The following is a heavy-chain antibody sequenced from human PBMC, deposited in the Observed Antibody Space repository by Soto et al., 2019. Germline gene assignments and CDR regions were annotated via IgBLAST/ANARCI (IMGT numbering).Heavy chain of an antibody. D-gene: IGHD3-10*01. V-gene: IGHV3-73*01. CDR1: GFIFIGSA. J-gene: IGHJ6*03. CDR2: IRSKANSYAT. CDR3: TRPHHGFRYYYMDV. Sequence: GGSLILSCAASGFIFIGSAMHWVRQASGKGLEWVGRIRSKANSYATAYAASVKGRFTISRDDSKNTAYLQMNSLKTEDTAVYYCTRPHHGFRYYYMDVWGKGTTVTVSS.